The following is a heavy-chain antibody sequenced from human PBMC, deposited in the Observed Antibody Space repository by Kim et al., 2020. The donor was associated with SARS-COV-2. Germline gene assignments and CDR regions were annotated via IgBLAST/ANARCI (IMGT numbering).Heavy chain of an antibody. D-gene: IGHD6-19*01. CDR2: TA. V-gene: IGHV1-69*06. J-gene: IGHJ4*02. Sequence: TANDAQKFQGRVTITADKSTSTAYMELSSLRSEDTAVYYCAREVSGYLDYWGQGTLVTVSS. CDR3: AREVSGYLDY.